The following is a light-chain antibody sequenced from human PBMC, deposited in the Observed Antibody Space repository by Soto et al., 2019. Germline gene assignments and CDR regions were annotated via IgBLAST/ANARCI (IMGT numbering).Light chain of an antibody. J-gene: IGKJ4*01. CDR3: QQYATWPLT. V-gene: IGKV3-15*01. CDR1: QSVGTN. CDR2: KTS. Sequence: EVVMTQSPATVSVSPGERTSLSCRASQSVGTNLGWYQQKPGQAPRLLISKTSTRATGVPTRFSGSGSGTEFTLPISSLQSEDLAVYSCQQYATWPLTSGGGTKVEIK.